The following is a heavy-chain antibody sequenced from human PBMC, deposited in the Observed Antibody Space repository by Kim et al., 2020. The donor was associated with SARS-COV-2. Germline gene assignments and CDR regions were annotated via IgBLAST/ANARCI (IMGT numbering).Heavy chain of an antibody. J-gene: IGHJ4*02. D-gene: IGHD2-21*02. Sequence: YAREFQGRVTMTRDTYTRTVYMELSSLRSEDTAVYYCARAQVRGGDCGDYWGQGTLVTVSS. CDR3: ARAQVRGGDCGDY. V-gene: IGHV1-46*01.